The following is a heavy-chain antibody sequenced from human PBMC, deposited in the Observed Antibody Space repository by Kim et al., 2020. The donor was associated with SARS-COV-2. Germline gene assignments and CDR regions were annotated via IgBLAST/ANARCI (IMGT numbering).Heavy chain of an antibody. J-gene: IGHJ4*02. V-gene: IGHV3-23*01. D-gene: IGHD3-10*01. CDR3: AKDKETYGSGTYPDY. Sequence: DSVKGRFTLSRDNSNNTLYLQMDSLRAEDTAMYYCAKDKETYGSGTYPDYWGPGTLVTVSS.